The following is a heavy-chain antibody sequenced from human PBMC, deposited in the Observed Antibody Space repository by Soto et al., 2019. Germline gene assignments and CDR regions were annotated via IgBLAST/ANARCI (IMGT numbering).Heavy chain of an antibody. V-gene: IGHV3-21*01. CDR2: ISSSSSYI. J-gene: IGHJ4*02. CDR3: ASNHYDSRGYYYD. D-gene: IGHD3-22*01. CDR1: GFTFSSYS. Sequence: PGGSLRLSCAASGFTFSSYSMNWVRQAPGKGLEWVSSISSSSSYIYYADSVKGRFTISRDNAKNSLYLQMNSLRAEDTAVYYCASNHYDSRGYYYDWGQGTLVTVSS.